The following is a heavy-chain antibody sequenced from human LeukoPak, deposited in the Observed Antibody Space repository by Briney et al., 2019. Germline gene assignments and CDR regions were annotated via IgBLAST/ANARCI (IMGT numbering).Heavy chain of an antibody. V-gene: IGHV4-39*01. J-gene: IGHJ6*03. CDR2: IYYSGST. CDR1: GGSISSSSYY. CDR3: ARHSTHYYYGSGTRRPHYMDV. D-gene: IGHD3-10*01. Sequence: PSETLSLTCTVSGGSISSSSYYWGWIRQPPGKGLEWIGSIYYSGSTYYDPSLKSRVTISVVTSKNQFSLKLSSATAADTAVHYCARHSTHYYYGSGTRRPHYMDVWGKGTTVTISS.